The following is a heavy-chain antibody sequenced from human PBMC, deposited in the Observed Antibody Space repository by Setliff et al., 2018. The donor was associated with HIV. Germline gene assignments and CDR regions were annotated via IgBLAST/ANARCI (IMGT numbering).Heavy chain of an antibody. J-gene: IGHJ6*02. V-gene: IGHV4-61*02. CDR1: GDSISSDSFF. Sequence: SETLSLTCTVSGDSISSDSFFWSWIRQPAGKGLEWIGRIYTNGGTNYNPSLKSRVTISIDTSKNQFSVKLTSVTAADTAVYYCARVSMVRGVIHYYNYGMDVWGQGTTVTVSS. CDR2: IYTNGGT. CDR3: ARVSMVRGVIHYYNYGMDV. D-gene: IGHD3-10*01.